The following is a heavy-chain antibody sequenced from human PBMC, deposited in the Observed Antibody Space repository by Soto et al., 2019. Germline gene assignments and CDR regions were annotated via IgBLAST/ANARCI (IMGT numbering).Heavy chain of an antibody. CDR3: ARASSSSSAADY. CDR1: GESISIGGYY. CDR2: IYDSESA. Sequence: QVQLQESGPGLVKPSQTLSLTCNVSGESISIGGYYWSWIRHHPRKGREWIGYIYDSESAYYNRSLKSRVTISMDTSKNHFAMRLSSVTDADTAVYYCARASSSSSAADYWGQGTLVTVSS. D-gene: IGHD6-6*01. J-gene: IGHJ4*02. V-gene: IGHV4-31*03.